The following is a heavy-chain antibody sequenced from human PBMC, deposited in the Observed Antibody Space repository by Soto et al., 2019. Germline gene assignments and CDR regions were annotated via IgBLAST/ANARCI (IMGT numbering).Heavy chain of an antibody. D-gene: IGHD2-2*01. CDR1: GFTFSSYG. CDR2: IWYDGSNK. J-gene: IGHJ3*02. V-gene: IGHV3-33*01. CDR3: ARENLGYCSSTSCPHDALDI. Sequence: PGGSLRLSCAASGFTFSSYGMHWVRQAPGKGLEWVAVIWYDGSNKYYADSVKGRFTISRDNSKNTLYLQMNSLRAEDTAVYYCARENLGYCSSTSCPHDALDIWGQGTMVTVSS.